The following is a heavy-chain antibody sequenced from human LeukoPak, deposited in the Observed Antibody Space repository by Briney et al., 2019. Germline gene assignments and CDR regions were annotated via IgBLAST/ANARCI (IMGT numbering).Heavy chain of an antibody. D-gene: IGHD1-20*01. Sequence: ASVKVSCKASGYTFTGYYMHWVRQAPGQWLEWMGWINPNSGGTNYAQKFQGRVTMTRDTSISTAYMELSRLRSDDTAVYYCARNKDTWMGYYYYYGMDVWGQGTTVTVSS. CDR1: GYTFTGYY. V-gene: IGHV1-2*02. J-gene: IGHJ6*02. CDR2: INPNSGGT. CDR3: ARNKDTWMGYYYYYGMDV.